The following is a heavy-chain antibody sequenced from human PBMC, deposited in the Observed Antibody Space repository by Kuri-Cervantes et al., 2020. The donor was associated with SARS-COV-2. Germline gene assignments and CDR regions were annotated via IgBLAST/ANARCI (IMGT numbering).Heavy chain of an antibody. J-gene: IGHJ4*02. CDR2: VSSDGTNQ. V-gene: IGHV3-30*03. CDR1: GFTFSSYG. Sequence: GESLKISCAASGFTFSSYGMHWVRQAPGKGLEWVAMVSSDGTNQSYADSVKGRFTISRDNSKNTLHLQIISLRTEDTGVFYCARARVGVFDFWGQGALVTVSS. CDR3: ARARVGVFDF. D-gene: IGHD2-21*01.